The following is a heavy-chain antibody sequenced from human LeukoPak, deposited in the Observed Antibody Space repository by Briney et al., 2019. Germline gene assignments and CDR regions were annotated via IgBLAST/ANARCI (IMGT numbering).Heavy chain of an antibody. CDR2: INPNSGVT. D-gene: IGHD3-22*01. J-gene: IGHJ3*02. V-gene: IGHV1-2*06. Sequence: ASVKVSCKASGYTFTGYYMHWVRQAPGQGLEWMGRINPNSGVTNYAQKFQGRVTMTRDTSISTAYMELSRLRSDDTAVYYCASATYYDSSGYNDAFDIWGQGTMVTVSS. CDR3: ASATYYDSSGYNDAFDI. CDR1: GYTFTGYY.